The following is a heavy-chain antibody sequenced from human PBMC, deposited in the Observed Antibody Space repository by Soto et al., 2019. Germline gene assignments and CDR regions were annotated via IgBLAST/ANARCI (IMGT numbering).Heavy chain of an antibody. CDR1: GGSISSYC. J-gene: IGHJ4*02. Sequence: SETLSLTCTVSGGSISSYCWSWIRQPPGKGLELIGYVYYSGSTNYNPSLRSRVNISVDTSKNQLSLKMSSVTAADTAVYYCARDPGSWYFDSWGQGILVTVSS. CDR2: VYYSGST. D-gene: IGHD3-10*01. V-gene: IGHV4-59*01. CDR3: ARDPGSWYFDS.